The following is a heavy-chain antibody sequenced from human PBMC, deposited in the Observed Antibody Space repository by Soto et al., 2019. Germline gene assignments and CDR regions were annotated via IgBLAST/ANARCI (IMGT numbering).Heavy chain of an antibody. CDR3: ARAMRYYYGMDV. J-gene: IGHJ6*02. CDR2: INPNSGGT. Sequence: ASVKVSCKASGYTFTGYYMHWVRQAPGRGLEWMGWINPNSGGTNYAQKFQGWVTMTRDTSISTAYMELSRLRSDDTAVYYCARAMRYYYGMDVWGQGTTVTVSS. V-gene: IGHV1-2*04. CDR1: GYTFTGYY.